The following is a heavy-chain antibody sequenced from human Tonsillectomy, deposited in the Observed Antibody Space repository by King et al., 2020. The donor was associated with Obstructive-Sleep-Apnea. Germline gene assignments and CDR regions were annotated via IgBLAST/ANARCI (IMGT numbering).Heavy chain of an antibody. D-gene: IGHD6-13*01. CDR2: INPSGGST. V-gene: IGHV1-46*01. CDR3: ARDEVANSSSWSRGEYFQH. CDR1: GYTFTSYY. Sequence: QLVQSGAEVKKPGASVKVSCKASGYTFTSYYMHWVRQAPGQGLEWMGIINPSGGSTSYAQKFQGRVTMTRDTSTSTVYMELSSLRSEDTAVYYCARDEVANSSSWSRGEYFQHWGQGTLVTVSS. J-gene: IGHJ1*01.